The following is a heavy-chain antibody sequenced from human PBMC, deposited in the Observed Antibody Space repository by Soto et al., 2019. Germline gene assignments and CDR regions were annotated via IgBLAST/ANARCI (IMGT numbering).Heavy chain of an antibody. CDR3: AADYYDTSGYYFAY. Sequence: SVKVSCKASGGTFSSYAITWVRQAPGQGLEWMGGIIPIFGTANYAQKFQGRVTVTADESTSTAYMELSSLRSEDTAVYYCAADYYDTSGYYFAYWGQGTLVTVSS. V-gene: IGHV1-69*13. CDR2: IIPIFGTA. J-gene: IGHJ4*02. D-gene: IGHD3-22*01. CDR1: GGTFSSYA.